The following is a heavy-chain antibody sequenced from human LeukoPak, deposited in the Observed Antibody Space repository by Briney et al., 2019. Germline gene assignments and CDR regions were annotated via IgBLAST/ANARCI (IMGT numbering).Heavy chain of an antibody. Sequence: GRSLRLSCAASGFTFSSYGMHWVRQAPGKGLEWVAVIWYDGSNEYYADSVKGRFTISRDNSKNTLYLQMNSLRAEDTAVYYCAKDAGSEGVDYWGQGTLVTVSS. CDR2: IWYDGSNE. D-gene: IGHD6-6*01. CDR3: AKDAGSEGVDY. CDR1: GFTFSSYG. V-gene: IGHV3-33*06. J-gene: IGHJ4*02.